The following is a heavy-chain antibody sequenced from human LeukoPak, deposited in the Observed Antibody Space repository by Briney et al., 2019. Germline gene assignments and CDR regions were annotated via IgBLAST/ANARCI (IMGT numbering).Heavy chain of an antibody. Sequence: GGSLRLSCVGSGFTFSTSAMSWVRQAPGKGLEWVSAIGGNGATYYADSVRGRFTISRDNAKNTLYLQMNSLRAEDTAVYYCARDLDGYRSGNGAWGQGTLVTVSS. CDR2: IGGNGAT. V-gene: IGHV3-23*01. CDR3: ARDLDGYRSGNGA. J-gene: IGHJ5*02. CDR1: GFTFSTSA. D-gene: IGHD5-12*01.